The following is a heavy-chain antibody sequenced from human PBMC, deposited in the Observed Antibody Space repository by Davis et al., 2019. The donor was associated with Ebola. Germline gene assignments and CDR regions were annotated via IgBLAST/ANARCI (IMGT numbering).Heavy chain of an antibody. CDR1: GDTLSSYA. V-gene: IGHV1-69*13. CDR3: AHLGPQRYCSGGGCHGYLDY. CDR2: IIPVFRTA. D-gene: IGHD2-15*01. J-gene: IGHJ4*02. Sequence: AASVKVSCKAVGDTLSSYAMTWVRQAPGQGLEWMGGIIPVFRTASYAQKFQGRVTITADESTRTAYMELTGLRSEDTAVYYCAHLGPQRYCSGGGCHGYLDYWGQGTLVSVS.